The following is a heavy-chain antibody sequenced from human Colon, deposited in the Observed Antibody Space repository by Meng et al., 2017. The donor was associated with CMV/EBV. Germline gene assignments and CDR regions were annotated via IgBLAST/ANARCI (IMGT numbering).Heavy chain of an antibody. CDR3: GDPPAGY. CDR2: IFHSGAT. CDR1: GGSLIGTNW. J-gene: IGHJ4*02. V-gene: IGHV4/OR15-8*01. Sequence: LSLACVVSGGSLIGTNWWNWVRQPPGGGLEWIGEIFHSGATNYNPSLKSRVTISIDNSKNQFSLKLTSMTAADTAVYFCGDPPAGYWGQGILVTVSS.